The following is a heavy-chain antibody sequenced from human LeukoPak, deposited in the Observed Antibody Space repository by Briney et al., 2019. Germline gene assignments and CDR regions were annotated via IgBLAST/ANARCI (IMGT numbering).Heavy chain of an antibody. J-gene: IGHJ4*02. D-gene: IGHD3-22*01. CDR3: AATLGYYDSSGHTDAGLFDY. CDR2: ISWNSGSI. V-gene: IGHV3-9*01. Sequence: PGGSLRLSCAASGFTFDDYAMHWVRQAPGKGLEWVSGISWNSGSIGYADSVKGRFIISRDNAKNSLYLQMNSLRAEDTAVYYCAATLGYYDSSGHTDAGLFDYWGQGTLVTVSS. CDR1: GFTFDDYA.